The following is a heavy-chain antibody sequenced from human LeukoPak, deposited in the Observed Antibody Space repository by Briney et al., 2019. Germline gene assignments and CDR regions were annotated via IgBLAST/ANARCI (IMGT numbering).Heavy chain of an antibody. V-gene: IGHV3-23*01. CDR1: GFTFSSYA. CDR3: AKGARITMIVVVITSFDY. CDR2: ISGSGGST. Sequence: GGSLRLPCAASGFTFSSYAMSWVRQAPGKGLEWVSAISGSGGSTYYADSVKGRFTISRDNSKNTLYLQMNSLRAEDTAVYYCAKGARITMIVVVITSFDYWGQGTLVTVSS. D-gene: IGHD3-22*01. J-gene: IGHJ4*02.